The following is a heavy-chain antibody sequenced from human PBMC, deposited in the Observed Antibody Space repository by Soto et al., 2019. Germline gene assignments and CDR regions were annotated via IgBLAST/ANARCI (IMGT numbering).Heavy chain of an antibody. CDR3: AKDHDLAAAGYYFDY. V-gene: IGHV3-30*01. CDR1: GFTFSSYA. D-gene: IGHD6-13*01. CDR2: ISTDGRDK. Sequence: QPGGSLRLSCAASGFTFSSYAMHWVRQAPGKGLEWVAVISTDGRDKYHADSVKGRFTISRDNSKNTLFLQMNSLRPEDTAVYYCAKDHDLAAAGYYFDYWGQGTLVTVSS. J-gene: IGHJ4*02.